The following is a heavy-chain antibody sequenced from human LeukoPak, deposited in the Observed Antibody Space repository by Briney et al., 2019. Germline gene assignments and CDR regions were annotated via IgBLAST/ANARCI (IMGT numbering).Heavy chain of an antibody. CDR2: ISSSSYI. J-gene: IGHJ6*02. V-gene: IGHV3-21*01. CDR1: GFTFSSYS. CDR3: ASLTGDPYYYYGMDV. D-gene: IGHD7-27*01. Sequence: GGSLRLSCAASGFTFSSYSMNWVRQAPGKGLEWVSSISSSSYIYYADSVKGRFTISRDNAKNSLYLQMNSLRAEDTAVYYCASLTGDPYYYYGMDVWGQGTTVTVSS.